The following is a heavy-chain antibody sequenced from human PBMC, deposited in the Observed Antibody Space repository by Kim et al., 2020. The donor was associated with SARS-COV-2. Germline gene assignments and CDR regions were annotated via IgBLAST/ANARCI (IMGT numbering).Heavy chain of an antibody. Sequence: GGSLRLSCAASGFTFSTFWMSWVRQAPGKGLEWVANIEQNDGAKKYVDSVKGRFTISRDDAKNSVYLQMNSLRAEDTAVYYCARRGSGNSHNGAFDIWGQGTMVTVSS. V-gene: IGHV3-7*03. CDR2: IEQNDGAK. J-gene: IGHJ3*02. CDR3: ARRGSGNSHNGAFDI. D-gene: IGHD3-10*01. CDR1: GFTFSTFW.